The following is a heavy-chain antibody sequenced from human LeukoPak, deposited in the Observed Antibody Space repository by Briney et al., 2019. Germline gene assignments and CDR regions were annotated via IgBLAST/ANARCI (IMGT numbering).Heavy chain of an antibody. CDR3: ARRPLTYYDFWSGYYWFDP. D-gene: IGHD3-3*01. CDR2: INHSGST. Sequence: SETLSLTCAVYGGSFSGYYWSWIRQPPGKGLEWIGEINHSGSTNYNPSLKSRVTVSVDTSKNQFSLKLGSVTAADTAVYYCARRPLTYYDFWSGYYWFDPWGQGTLVTVSS. J-gene: IGHJ5*02. V-gene: IGHV4-34*01. CDR1: GGSFSGYY.